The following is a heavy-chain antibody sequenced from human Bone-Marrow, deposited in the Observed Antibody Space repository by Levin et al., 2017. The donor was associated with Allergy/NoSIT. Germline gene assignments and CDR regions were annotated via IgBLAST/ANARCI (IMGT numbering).Heavy chain of an antibody. CDR2: IYWDDNE. CDR3: VHLPVAAGRFDS. J-gene: IGHJ4*02. D-gene: IGHD6-19*01. Sequence: EFGPTLVKPTQTLKLTCTFSGFTVTTNEVGVGWIRQPPGKALEWLALIYWDDNERYRPSLRSRLTITRDTSKSQVVLTMTNMIPADTGTYYCVHLPVAAGRFDSWGQGTLVTVSS. CDR1: GFTVTTNEVG. V-gene: IGHV2-5*02.